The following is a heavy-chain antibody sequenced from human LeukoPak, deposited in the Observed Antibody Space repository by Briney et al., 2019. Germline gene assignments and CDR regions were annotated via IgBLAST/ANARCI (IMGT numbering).Heavy chain of an antibody. CDR3: ARASGYSSSWYEV. D-gene: IGHD6-13*01. V-gene: IGHV1-2*02. CDR2: INPNSGGT. J-gene: IGHJ4*02. Sequence: ASVKVSCKASGYTFTGYYMHWVRQAPGQGLEWMGWINPNSGGTNYAQKFQGRVTMTRDTSISTAYMELSRLRSDDTAVYYCARASGYSSSWYEVWGQGTLVTVSS. CDR1: GYTFTGYY.